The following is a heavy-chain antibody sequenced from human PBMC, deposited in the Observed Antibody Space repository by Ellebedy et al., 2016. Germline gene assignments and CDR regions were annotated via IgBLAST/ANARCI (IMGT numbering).Heavy chain of an antibody. CDR1: GGSMSSEGSY. Sequence: SETLSLTXSVSGGSMSSEGSYWTWIRQHPEKGLEWIGYIYYSGSTSYNPSLNSRLTISVDTSNNLFSLRLNSVTAADTAVYYCARGGRGYLGYDPLYYMDVWGTGTTVTVSS. CDR2: IYYSGST. D-gene: IGHD5-12*01. CDR3: ARGGRGYLGYDPLYYMDV. J-gene: IGHJ6*03. V-gene: IGHV4-31*03.